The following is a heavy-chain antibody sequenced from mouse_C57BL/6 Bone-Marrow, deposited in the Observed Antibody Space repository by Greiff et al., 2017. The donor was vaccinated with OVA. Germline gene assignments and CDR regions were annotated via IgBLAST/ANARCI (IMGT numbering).Heavy chain of an antibody. V-gene: IGHV1-77*01. Sequence: VQLQQSGAELVKPGASVKISCKASGYTFTDYYINWVKQRPGQGLEWIGVINPGSGGTNYNEKFKGKATLTADKSSSTAYMQLSSLTSEDSAVYFCASYGGWYFDVWGTGTTVTVSS. J-gene: IGHJ1*03. CDR2: INPGSGGT. D-gene: IGHD1-1*01. CDR3: ASYGGWYFDV. CDR1: GYTFTDYY.